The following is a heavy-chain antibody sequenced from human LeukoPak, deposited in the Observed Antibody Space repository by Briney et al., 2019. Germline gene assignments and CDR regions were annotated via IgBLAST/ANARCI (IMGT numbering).Heavy chain of an antibody. V-gene: IGHV4-59*12. CDR2: IHYSGST. Sequence: SETLSLTCTVSGGSISNYWSWIRQPPGKGLEWIGYIHYSGSTYYNPSLKSRVTISVDTSKNQFSLKLSSVTAADTAVYYCARVGYSGYDPPSFDYWGQGTLVTVSS. J-gene: IGHJ4*02. D-gene: IGHD5-12*01. CDR1: GGSISNY. CDR3: ARVGYSGYDPPSFDY.